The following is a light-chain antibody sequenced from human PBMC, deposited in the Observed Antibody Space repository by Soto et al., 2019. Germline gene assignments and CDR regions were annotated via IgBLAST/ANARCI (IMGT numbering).Light chain of an antibody. J-gene: IGKJ5*01. Sequence: EIVLTQSPATLSLSPGERATLSCRASQSISSYLAWYQQKPGQAPRLLIYDASNRATGIPARFSGSGSGIDFTLTISSLEPEDFAVFYCQQRSKWPITFGQGTRLEIK. CDR1: QSISSY. V-gene: IGKV3-11*01. CDR2: DAS. CDR3: QQRSKWPIT.